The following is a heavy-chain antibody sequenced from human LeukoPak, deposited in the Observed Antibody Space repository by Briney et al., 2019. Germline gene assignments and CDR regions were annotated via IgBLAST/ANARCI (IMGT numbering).Heavy chain of an antibody. CDR2: INHSGST. CDR1: GGSFSGYY. CDR3: ARDRGYYDSSGYQYYFDY. D-gene: IGHD3-22*01. J-gene: IGHJ4*02. Sequence: SETPSLTCAVYGGSFSGYYWSWIRQPPGKGLEWIGEINHSGSTNYNPSLKSRVTMSVDTSKNQFSLKLSSVTAADTAVYYCARDRGYYDSSGYQYYFDYWGQGTLVTVSS. V-gene: IGHV4-34*01.